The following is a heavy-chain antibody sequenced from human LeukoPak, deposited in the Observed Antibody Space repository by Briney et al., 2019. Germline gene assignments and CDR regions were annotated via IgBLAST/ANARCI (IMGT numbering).Heavy chain of an antibody. CDR3: ARPIAVEMYYYYYYGMDV. Sequence: PGGSLRLSCAASRFTLRNYAMTWVRQAPGKGLEWVAVISYDGSNKYYADSVKGRFTISRDNSKNTLYLQMNSLRAEDTAVYYCARPIAVEMYYYYYYGMDVWGQGTTVTVSS. J-gene: IGHJ6*02. D-gene: IGHD6-19*01. V-gene: IGHV3-30-3*01. CDR1: RFTLRNYA. CDR2: ISYDGSNK.